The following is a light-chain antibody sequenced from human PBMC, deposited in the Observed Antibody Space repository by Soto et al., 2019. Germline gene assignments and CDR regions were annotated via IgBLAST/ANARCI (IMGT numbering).Light chain of an antibody. CDR1: SSSIGSNT. CDR3: AAWDDSVNVQL. V-gene: IGLV1-44*01. J-gene: IGLJ2*01. Sequence: QPVLTQPPSASGTPGQRVTISCSGSSSSIGSNTVNWYQQLPGTAPKLLIYSYNQRPSGVPDRFSGSKSGTSASLAISGLQSEDEADYYCAAWDDSVNVQLFGGGTKLTVL. CDR2: SYN.